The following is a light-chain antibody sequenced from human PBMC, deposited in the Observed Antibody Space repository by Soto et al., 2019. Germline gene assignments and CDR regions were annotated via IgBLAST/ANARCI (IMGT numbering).Light chain of an antibody. J-gene: IGKJ1*01. V-gene: IGKV1-5*01. Sequence: DIQMTQSPSTLSASVGDRVTITCRASQSISSWLAWYQQKPGKAPKLLIYDASSLESGVPSRFSGSGSGTEFTLTIRSLQADDVATYYWQQYNSYSTFGPGTKVEIK. CDR2: DAS. CDR1: QSISSW. CDR3: QQYNSYST.